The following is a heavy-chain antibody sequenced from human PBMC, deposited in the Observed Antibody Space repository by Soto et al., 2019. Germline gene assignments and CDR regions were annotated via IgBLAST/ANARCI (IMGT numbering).Heavy chain of an antibody. CDR2: IYWDDDK. J-gene: IGHJ6*02. CDR1: GFSLSTSGVG. Sequence: QITLKESGPTLVKPTQTLTLTCTFSGFSLSTSGVGVGWIRQPPGKALEWLALIYWDDDKRYSPSLKRRLTIPKHTPKNQVALTMTNMDPVDTATYYCAHTLPPWGGMDVWGQGTTVTVSS. V-gene: IGHV2-5*02. CDR3: AHTLPPWGGMDV. D-gene: IGHD7-27*01.